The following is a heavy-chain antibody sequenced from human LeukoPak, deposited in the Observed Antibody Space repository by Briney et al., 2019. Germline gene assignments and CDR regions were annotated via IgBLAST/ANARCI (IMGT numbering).Heavy chain of an antibody. CDR1: GFTFSSYA. V-gene: IGHV3-23*01. Sequence: GGSLRLSCAVSGFTFSSYAMSWVRQAPVKGLKWVSAISGSGGSTYYADSVKGRFTISRDNSKNTLYLQMNSLRAEDTAVYYCAKDRSIWFGELLEDAFDIWGQGTMVTVSS. D-gene: IGHD3-10*01. CDR2: ISGSGGST. CDR3: AKDRSIWFGELLEDAFDI. J-gene: IGHJ3*02.